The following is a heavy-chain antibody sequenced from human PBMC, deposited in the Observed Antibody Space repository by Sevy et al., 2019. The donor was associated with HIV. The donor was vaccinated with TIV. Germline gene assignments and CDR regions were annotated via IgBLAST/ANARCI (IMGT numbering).Heavy chain of an antibody. V-gene: IGHV1-24*01. CDR2: FDPEDGET. CDR3: AITKDYYDNSGSPFDS. CDR1: GYTLTKLA. D-gene: IGHD3-22*01. Sequence: ASVKVSCKVSGYTLTKLAMHWVRQAPGKGLEWMGTFDPEDGETIYAQKFQGRVTMTEDTSIDTAYMELSSLRSEDTAVFYCAITKDYYDNSGSPFDSWGQGTLVTVSS. J-gene: IGHJ4*02.